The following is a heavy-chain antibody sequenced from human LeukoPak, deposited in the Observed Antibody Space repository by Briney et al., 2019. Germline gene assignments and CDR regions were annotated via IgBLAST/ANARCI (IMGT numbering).Heavy chain of an antibody. CDR2: IFHTGRT. V-gene: IGHV4-59*08. J-gene: IGHJ1*01. CDR3: ASSGGHDSAIYFPY. Sequence: SETLSLTCTVSGGSIRGYYWNWIRETPGKGLEWIGYIFHTGRTKYNPSVESRVTFSIDTSQNQFSMKLSSVTAADTAVYYCASSGGHDSAIYFPYWGQGSLVTASS. D-gene: IGHD5-12*01. CDR1: GGSIRGYY.